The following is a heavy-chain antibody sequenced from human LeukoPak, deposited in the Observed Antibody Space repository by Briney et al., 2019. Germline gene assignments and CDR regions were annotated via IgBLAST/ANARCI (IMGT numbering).Heavy chain of an antibody. CDR3: AREWYSSSWYSKNGNWFDP. D-gene: IGHD6-13*01. CDR2: IYHSGST. J-gene: IGHJ5*02. CDR1: SGSISSSTYY. Sequence: SETLSLTCTVSSGSISSSTYYWGWIRQPPGKGLEWIGNIYHSGSTYYNPSLKSRVTISVDTSKNQFSLKLSSVTAADTAVYYCAREWYSSSWYSKNGNWFDPWGQGTLVTVSS. V-gene: IGHV4-39*07.